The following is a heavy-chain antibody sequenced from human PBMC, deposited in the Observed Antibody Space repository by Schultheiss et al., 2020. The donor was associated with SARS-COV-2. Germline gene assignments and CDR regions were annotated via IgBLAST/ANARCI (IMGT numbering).Heavy chain of an antibody. CDR1: GYTFTSFG. J-gene: IGHJ4*02. Sequence: ASVKVSCKASGYTFTSFGISWVRQAPGQGLEWMGWISGYDGNTNYAQKFQGRVTMTTDKSTSTAYMELRSLRSDDTAVYYCALSILAAAGNDGPCDWGQGTLVTVSS. CDR3: ALSILAAAGNDGPCD. CDR2: ISGYDGNT. V-gene: IGHV1-18*01. D-gene: IGHD6-13*01.